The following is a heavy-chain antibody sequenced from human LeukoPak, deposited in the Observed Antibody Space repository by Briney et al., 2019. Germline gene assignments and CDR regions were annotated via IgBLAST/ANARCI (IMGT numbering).Heavy chain of an antibody. J-gene: IGHJ5*02. CDR2: IFPSGGEI. V-gene: IGHV3-23*01. D-gene: IGHD5-18*01. CDR1: GFTFSTFA. Sequence: GGTLRLSCAASGFTFSTFAMLWVRQPRGKGLGWVSSIFPSGGEIHYADSVRGRFTISRDNFKSTLSLQMNSLRAEDTAIYYCVTYRQVMLPFEAWGQGTLVTVSS. CDR3: VTYRQVMLPFEA.